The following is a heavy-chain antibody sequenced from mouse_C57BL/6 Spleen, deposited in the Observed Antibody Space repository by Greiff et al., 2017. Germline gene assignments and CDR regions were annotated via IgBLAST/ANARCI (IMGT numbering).Heavy chain of an antibody. J-gene: IGHJ4*01. Sequence: VQLKESGPGLVKPSQSLSLTCSVTGYSITSGYYWNWIRQFPGNKLEWMGYISYAGSNNYNPSLKNRISITRDTSKNQFFLKLNSVTTEDTATYYCAREEGTTVVAPYAMDYWGQGTSVTVSS. CDR2: ISYAGSN. CDR1: GYSITSGYY. V-gene: IGHV3-6*01. CDR3: AREEGTTVVAPYAMDY. D-gene: IGHD1-1*01.